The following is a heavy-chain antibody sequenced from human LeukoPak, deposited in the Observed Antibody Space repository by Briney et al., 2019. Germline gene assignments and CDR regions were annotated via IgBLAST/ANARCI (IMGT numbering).Heavy chain of an antibody. CDR1: GYTFTSYY. J-gene: IGHJ3*02. V-gene: IGHV1-46*01. CDR2: INPSGGST. Sequence: GASVKVSCKASGYTFTSYYMHWVRQAPGQGLEWMGIINPSGGSTSYAQKFQGRVTMTRDTSTSTVYMELSSLRSEDTAVYYCARVHCSSTSCYDAFDIWGQGTMVTVSS. D-gene: IGHD2-2*01. CDR3: ARVHCSSTSCYDAFDI.